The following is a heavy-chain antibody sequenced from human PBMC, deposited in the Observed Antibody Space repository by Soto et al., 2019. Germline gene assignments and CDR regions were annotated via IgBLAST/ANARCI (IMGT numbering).Heavy chain of an antibody. CDR1: GYTFTSYG. J-gene: IGHJ6*02. CDR2: ISAYNGNT. CDR3: ARDGNCSSTSCYNWDYYYYSGMDV. Sequence: GASVKVSCKASGYTFTSYGISWVRQAPGQGLEWMGWISAYNGNTKYAQKLQGRVTMTTDTSTSTAYMELRSLRSDDTAVYYCARDGNCSSTSCYNWDYYYYSGMDVWGQGTTVXVSS. V-gene: IGHV1-18*01. D-gene: IGHD2-2*02.